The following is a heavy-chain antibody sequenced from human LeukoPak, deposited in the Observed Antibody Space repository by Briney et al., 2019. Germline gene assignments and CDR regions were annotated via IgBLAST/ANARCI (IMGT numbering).Heavy chain of an antibody. V-gene: IGHV3-23*01. CDR2: ISGSGGST. Sequence: GGSLRLSCAASGFTFSSYAMDWVRQAPGKGLEWVSGISGSGGSTYYADSVKGRFTISRDNSKNTLYLQMNSLRAEDTAVYYCATNERYSSSWYYFDYWGQGTLVTVSS. CDR3: ATNERYSSSWYYFDY. J-gene: IGHJ4*02. CDR1: GFTFSSYA. D-gene: IGHD6-13*01.